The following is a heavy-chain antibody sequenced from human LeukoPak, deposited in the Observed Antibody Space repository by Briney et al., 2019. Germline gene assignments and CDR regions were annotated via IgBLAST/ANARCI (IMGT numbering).Heavy chain of an antibody. D-gene: IGHD3-10*01. CDR1: GGSISSYY. CDR3: ARGLYYYGSGSYFAHLDP. V-gene: IGHV4-4*07. CDR2: IYTSGST. J-gene: IGHJ5*02. Sequence: KPLETLSLTCTVSGGSISSYYWSWIRQPAGKGLEWIGRIYTSGSTNYNPSLKSRVTMSVDTSKNQFSLKLSSVTAADTAVYYCARGLYYYGSGSYFAHLDPWGQGTLVTVSS.